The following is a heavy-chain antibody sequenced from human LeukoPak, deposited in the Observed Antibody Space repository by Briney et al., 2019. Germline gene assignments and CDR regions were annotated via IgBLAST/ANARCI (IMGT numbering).Heavy chain of an antibody. V-gene: IGHV3-53*01. CDR1: GFTVSSNH. CDR3: ASHSSSWYGFDY. J-gene: IGHJ4*02. D-gene: IGHD6-13*01. Sequence: GGSLRLSCAASGFTVSSNHMSWVRQGPGKGLEWVSVIYSGGSTYYADSVKGRFTISRDNSKNTLYLQMNTLRAEDTAVYYCASHSSSWYGFDYWGQGTLVTVSS. CDR2: IYSGGST.